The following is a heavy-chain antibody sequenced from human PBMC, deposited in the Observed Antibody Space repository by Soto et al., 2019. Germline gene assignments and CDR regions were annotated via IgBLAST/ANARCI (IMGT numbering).Heavy chain of an antibody. CDR3: ARRYGPGFDY. CDR1: GGSISSYY. J-gene: IGHJ4*02. V-gene: IGHV4-59*08. D-gene: IGHD4-17*01. Sequence: QVQLQESGPGLVTPSETLSLTCTVSGGSISSYYWSWIRQPPGKGLEWIGYIYYSGSTNYNPPLVSRVTVSVDTSKNQFSLKLSSVAAADTDVEYCARRYGPGFDYWGQGTLVTVSS. CDR2: IYYSGST.